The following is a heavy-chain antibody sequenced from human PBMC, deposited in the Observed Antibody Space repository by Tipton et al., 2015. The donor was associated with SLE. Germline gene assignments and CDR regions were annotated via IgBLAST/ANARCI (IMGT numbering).Heavy chain of an antibody. CDR1: GFTFSSYA. J-gene: IGHJ6*02. Sequence: RSLRLSCAASGFTFSSYAMHWVRQAPGKGLEWVAVISYDGSNKYYADSVKGRFTISRDNSKNTLYLQMNSLRAEDTAVYYCAKDQAVAVDGMDVWGQGTTVTVSS. CDR2: ISYDGSNK. D-gene: IGHD6-19*01. CDR3: AKDQAVAVDGMDV. V-gene: IGHV3-30*04.